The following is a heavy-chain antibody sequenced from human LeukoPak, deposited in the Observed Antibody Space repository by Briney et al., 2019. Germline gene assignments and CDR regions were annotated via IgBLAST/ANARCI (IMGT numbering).Heavy chain of an antibody. Sequence: SETLSLTCNVSGGSISSGSYYWRWIRQPAGKGLEWIGLIYSSGTTNYNPSLKSRVTISIDTSKNQFSLQLNSVTPEDTAVYYCARDHNLPFFDYWGQGTLVTVSS. CDR1: GGSISSGSYY. J-gene: IGHJ4*02. V-gene: IGHV4-61*02. D-gene: IGHD1-1*01. CDR2: IYSSGTT. CDR3: ARDHNLPFFDY.